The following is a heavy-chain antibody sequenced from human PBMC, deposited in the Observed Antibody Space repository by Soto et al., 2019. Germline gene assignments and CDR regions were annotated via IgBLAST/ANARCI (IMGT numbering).Heavy chain of an antibody. CDR3: ARSRHGSGSYTHFYYGLDV. CDR2: ISFDGSTE. J-gene: IGHJ6*02. D-gene: IGHD3-10*01. V-gene: IGHV3-30-3*01. CDR1: GFTFISYA. Sequence: QVQLVESGGGVVQPGRSLRLSCAASGFTFISYAMHWVRQAPGKGLEWVAVISFDGSTEYYADSVKGRFTISRDNSNNTGDLQMNSLRSEDTAVYYCARSRHGSGSYTHFYYGLDVWGQGTTVTVSS.